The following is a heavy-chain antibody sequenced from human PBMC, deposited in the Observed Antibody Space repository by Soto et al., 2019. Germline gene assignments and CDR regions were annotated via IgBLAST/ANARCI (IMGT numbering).Heavy chain of an antibody. Sequence: GASVKVSCKVSGYTLTELSMHWVRQAPGKGLEWMGGFDPEDGETIYAQKFQGRVTMTEDTSTDTAYMELSSLRFEDTAVYYCATRPGDCSGGSCYSVHFDYWGQGTLVTVSS. V-gene: IGHV1-24*01. CDR3: ATRPGDCSGGSCYSVHFDY. D-gene: IGHD2-15*01. CDR2: FDPEDGET. CDR1: GYTLTELS. J-gene: IGHJ4*02.